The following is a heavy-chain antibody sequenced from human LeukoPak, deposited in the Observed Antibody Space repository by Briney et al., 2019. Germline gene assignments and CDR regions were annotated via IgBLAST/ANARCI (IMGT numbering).Heavy chain of an antibody. CDR3: ARDSSSWHLFSDYYYDMDV. V-gene: IGHV3-21*01. D-gene: IGHD6-13*01. Sequence: PGGSLRLSCAASGFTFSSYSINWVRQAPGKGLEWVSSISSSSSYIYYADSVKGRFTISRDNAKDSLYLQMNSLRAEDTAVYYCARDSSSWHLFSDYYYDMDVWGQGTTVTVSS. CDR2: ISSSSSYI. J-gene: IGHJ6*02. CDR1: GFTFSSYS.